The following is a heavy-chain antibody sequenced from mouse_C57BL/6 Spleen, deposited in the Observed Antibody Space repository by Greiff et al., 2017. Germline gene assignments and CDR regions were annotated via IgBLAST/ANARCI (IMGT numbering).Heavy chain of an antibody. V-gene: IGHV1-52*01. CDR3: ARPYYGSRGFDV. J-gene: IGHJ1*03. CDR2: IDPSDSET. D-gene: IGHD1-1*01. CDR1: GYTFTSYW. Sequence: QVQLKQPGAELVRPGSSVKLSCKASGYTFTSYWMHWVKQRPIQGLEWIGNIDPSDSETHYNQKFKDKATLTVDKSSSTAYMQLSSLTSEDSAVYYCARPYYGSRGFDVWGTGTTVTVSS.